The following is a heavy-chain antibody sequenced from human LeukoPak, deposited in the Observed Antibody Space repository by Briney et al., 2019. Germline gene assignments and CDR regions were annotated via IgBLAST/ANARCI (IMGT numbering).Heavy chain of an antibody. Sequence: PGGSLRLSCAASGFTFSSYWMSWVRQAPGRGLEWVANIKQDGSEKYYVDSVKGRFTISRDNDKNSLYLQMNSLRAEDTAVYYCARGAFTWIQHPYAMDVWGQGTTVTVSS. CDR2: IKQDGSEK. CDR3: ARGAFTWIQHPYAMDV. CDR1: GFTFSSYW. J-gene: IGHJ6*02. D-gene: IGHD5-18*01. V-gene: IGHV3-7*01.